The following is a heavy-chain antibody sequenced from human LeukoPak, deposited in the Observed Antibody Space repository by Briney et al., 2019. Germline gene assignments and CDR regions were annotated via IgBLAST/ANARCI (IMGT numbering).Heavy chain of an antibody. CDR3: ARSMTTVTTRFFDL. CDR2: ITWNGVGT. J-gene: IGHJ2*01. Sequence: HPGGSLRLSCAASGFTFDDYGMIWVRHAPGKGLEWVSYITWNGVGTAYADSMKGRFTVSRDNVKNSLFLQMDSLRAEDTALYYCARSMTTVTTRFFDLWGRGTLVTVSS. CDR1: GFTFDDYG. V-gene: IGHV3-20*04. D-gene: IGHD4-17*01.